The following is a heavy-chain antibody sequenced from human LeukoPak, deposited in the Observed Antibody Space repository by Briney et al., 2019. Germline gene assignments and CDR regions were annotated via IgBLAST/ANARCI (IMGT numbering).Heavy chain of an antibody. D-gene: IGHD6-19*01. CDR3: ARGTEKIIAVAGT. J-gene: IGHJ5*02. Sequence: KPSGTLSLTCAASGAPISSNNWWWSWVRQPPGKGLEWIGHIYYSGSTNYNPSLKSRVTISVDTSKNQFSLKLSSVTAADTAVYYCARGTEKIIAVAGTWGQGTLVTVSS. CDR2: IYYSGST. V-gene: IGHV4-4*02. CDR1: GAPISSNNW.